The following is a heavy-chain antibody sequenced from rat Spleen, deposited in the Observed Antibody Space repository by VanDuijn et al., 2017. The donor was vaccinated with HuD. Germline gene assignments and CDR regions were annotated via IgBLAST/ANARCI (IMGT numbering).Heavy chain of an antibody. CDR3: TTDRPGDLMDA. CDR1: GFTFSHYD. CDR2: ISYDGSST. V-gene: IGHV5-20*01. J-gene: IGHJ4*01. D-gene: IGHD5-1*01. Sequence: EVQLVESGGGLVQPGRSMKLSCAASGFTFSHYDMAWVRQAPKKGLEWVSFISYDGSSTYYRDSVKGRFTISRDNANSTLYLQMDSLRSEDTATYYCTTDRPGDLMDAWGQGVSVTVSS.